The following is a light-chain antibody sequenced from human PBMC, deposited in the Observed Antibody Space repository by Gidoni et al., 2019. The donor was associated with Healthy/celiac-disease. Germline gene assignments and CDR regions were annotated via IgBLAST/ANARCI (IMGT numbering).Light chain of an antibody. Sequence: DIQMTQSPSSLSASVGDRLTITCRASQGISNSLAWYQQKPGKAPELLLYGASRLQSGVPSRFSGSGSGTDYTLTISSLQPEDFTTYYCQQYYSTPRTFGQGTKVEIK. CDR2: GAS. V-gene: IGKV1-NL1*01. J-gene: IGKJ1*01. CDR3: QQYYSTPRT. CDR1: QGISNS.